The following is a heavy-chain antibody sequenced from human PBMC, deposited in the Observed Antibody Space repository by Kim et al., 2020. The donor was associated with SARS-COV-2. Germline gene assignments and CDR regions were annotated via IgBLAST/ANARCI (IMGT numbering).Heavy chain of an antibody. CDR3: ATDLAQSLSSRYFYGMD. D-gene: IGHD6-19*01. Sequence: GGSLRLSCAASGFTFRNYYLHWVRQAPGKGLEWVAVISYDGSNKYYADSVKGRFTISRDNSKDTLYLHMNSLRIDDTAIYYCATDLAQSLSSRYFYGMD. CDR1: GFTFRNYY. J-gene: IGHJ6*01. CDR2: ISYDGSNK. V-gene: IGHV3-30*03.